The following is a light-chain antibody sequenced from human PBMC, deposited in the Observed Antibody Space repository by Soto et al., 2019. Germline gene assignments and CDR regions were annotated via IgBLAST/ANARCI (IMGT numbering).Light chain of an antibody. CDR1: QTISSW. V-gene: IGKV1-5*03. CDR3: QQYNYYST. CDR2: KAS. J-gene: IGKJ1*01. Sequence: DIQMTQAPSTLSVSVGDRVTITCRASQTISSWLAWYQQKPGKAPKLLIYKASTLKSGVPSRFSGSGSGTEFTLTISSLQPDDFATYCCQQYNYYSTFGQGTKVDIK.